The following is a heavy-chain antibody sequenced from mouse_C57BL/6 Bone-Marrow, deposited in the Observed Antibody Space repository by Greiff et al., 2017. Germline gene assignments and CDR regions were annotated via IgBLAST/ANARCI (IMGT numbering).Heavy chain of an antibody. CDR3: ARAYDYDGYTMYD. V-gene: IGHV1-64*01. CDR2: MHPNGGSP. J-gene: IGHJ4*01. D-gene: IGHD2-4*01. CDR1: GYTFTNYW. Sequence: QVQLQQPGAELVKPGASVKLSCKASGYTFTNYWMHWVKQRPGQGLEWIGMMHPNGGSPDYNEKFKSEATLSVDKSSRTAYMELSSLTSEDSAVYYCARAYDYDGYTMYDWGQGTSVTVSS.